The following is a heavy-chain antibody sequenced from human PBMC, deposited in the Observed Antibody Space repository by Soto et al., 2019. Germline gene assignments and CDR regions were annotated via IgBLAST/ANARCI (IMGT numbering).Heavy chain of an antibody. D-gene: IGHD6-19*01. V-gene: IGHV1-69*01. CDR2: IIPLFGTA. CDR3: ARPKGSYSSGYYYFDY. Sequence: QVQLVQSGAEVKQPGSSVKVSCETTGGTFSTYAIYWVRQAPGQGLEWMGAIIPLFGTADYAQKFQGRVTITADESTSTASMELSSLRSEDTAVYYCARPKGSYSSGYYYFDYWGQGTLVTVSS. J-gene: IGHJ4*02. CDR1: GGTFSTYA.